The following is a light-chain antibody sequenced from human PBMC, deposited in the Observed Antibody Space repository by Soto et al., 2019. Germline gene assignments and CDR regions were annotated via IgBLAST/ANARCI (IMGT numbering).Light chain of an antibody. CDR2: GNR. J-gene: IGLJ1*01. CDR1: SSNLGAGYD. V-gene: IGLV1-40*01. Sequence: VLTRPPSLSGSPGQRVTISCTGSSSNLGAGYDVHWYQLLPGTAPKLLIYGNRNRPSGVPDRFSGSKSGTSASLAITGLQAEDEADYYCQSYDNSLGVCYVFGTGTKVTVL. CDR3: QSYDNSLGVCYV.